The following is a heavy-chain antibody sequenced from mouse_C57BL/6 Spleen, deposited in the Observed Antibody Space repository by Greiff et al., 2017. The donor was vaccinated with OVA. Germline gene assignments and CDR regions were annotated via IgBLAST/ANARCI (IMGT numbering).Heavy chain of an antibody. V-gene: IGHV1-50*01. CDR2: IDPSDSYT. CDR3: VALNFDV. J-gene: IGHJ1*03. CDR1: GYTFTSYW. Sequence: VQLQQPGAELVKPGASVKLSCKASGYTFTSYWMQWVKQRPGQGLEWIGEIDPSDSYTNYNQKFKGKATLTVDTSSSTAYMQLSSLTSEDSAVYYCVALNFDVWGTGTTVTVSS.